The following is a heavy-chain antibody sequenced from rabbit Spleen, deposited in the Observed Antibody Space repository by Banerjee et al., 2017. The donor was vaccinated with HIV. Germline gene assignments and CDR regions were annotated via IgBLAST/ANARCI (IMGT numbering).Heavy chain of an antibody. CDR1: GFSFSNKAV. V-gene: IGHV1S45*01. D-gene: IGHD1-1*01. CDR2: INAITGKA. Sequence: QEQLVESGGGLVQPGGSLKLSCTASGFSFSNKAVMCWVRQAPGKGLEWIACINAITGKAVYATWAKGRFTISRTSSTTVTLRMTSLTAADRATYFCARDLLGVIGWNFYLWGPGTLVTVS. CDR3: ARDLLGVIGWNFYL. J-gene: IGHJ4*01.